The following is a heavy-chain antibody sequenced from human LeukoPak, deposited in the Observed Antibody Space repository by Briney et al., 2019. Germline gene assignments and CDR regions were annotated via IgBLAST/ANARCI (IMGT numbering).Heavy chain of an antibody. D-gene: IGHD6-19*01. Sequence: GGSLRLSCAASGFTFSSYWMHWVRQAPGKGLVWVSHINSDGSSTSYADSVKGRFTISRDNAKNTLYLQMNSLRAEDTAVYYCARDSSGIAVAGSIPNYYYYMDVWGKGTTVTVSS. V-gene: IGHV3-74*01. CDR1: GFTFSSYW. J-gene: IGHJ6*03. CDR3: ARDSSGIAVAGSIPNYYYYMDV. CDR2: INSDGSST.